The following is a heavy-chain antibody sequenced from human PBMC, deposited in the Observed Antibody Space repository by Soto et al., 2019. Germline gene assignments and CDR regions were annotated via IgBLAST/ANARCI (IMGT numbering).Heavy chain of an antibody. CDR2: IDWDDDK. V-gene: IGHV2-70*11. CDR1: GFSLSTSGMC. D-gene: IGHD4-17*01. CDR3: ARMATVTTKADLDAFDI. J-gene: IGHJ3*02. Sequence: SGPTLVNPTQTLTLTCTFSGFSLSTSGMCVSWIRQPPGKALEWLARIDWDDDKYYSTSLKTRLTISKDTSKNQVVLTMTNMDPVDTATYYCARMATVTTKADLDAFDIWGQGTMVTVSS.